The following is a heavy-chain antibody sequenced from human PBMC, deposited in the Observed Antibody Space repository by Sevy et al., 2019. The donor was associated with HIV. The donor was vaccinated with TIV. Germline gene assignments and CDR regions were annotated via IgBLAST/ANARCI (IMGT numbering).Heavy chain of an antibody. CDR3: ARSINVDTAPFDY. CDR1: GDSLSSADYY. J-gene: IGHJ4*02. D-gene: IGHD5-18*01. Sequence: SETLSLTCSVSGDSLSSADYYWSWVRQPPGKGLEWIGYFFYSDNFYYNPSLKSRLTISVDTSKNQFSLKLTSVTAADSAVYYCARSINVDTAPFDYWGQGTPVTVSS. CDR2: FFYSDNF. V-gene: IGHV4-30-4*01.